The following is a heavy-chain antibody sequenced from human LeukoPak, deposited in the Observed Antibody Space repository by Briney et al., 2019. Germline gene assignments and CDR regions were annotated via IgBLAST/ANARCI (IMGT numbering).Heavy chain of an antibody. Sequence: SETLSLTCTVSGGSISSYYWSWIRQPAGKGLEWIGRIYTSGSTNYNPSLKSRVTMSVDTSKNQFSLKLGSVTAADTAVYYCAREGYYYDSSGYYSLFDYWGQGTLVTVSS. J-gene: IGHJ4*02. CDR3: AREGYYYDSSGYYSLFDY. CDR2: IYTSGST. CDR1: GGSISSYY. D-gene: IGHD3-22*01. V-gene: IGHV4-4*07.